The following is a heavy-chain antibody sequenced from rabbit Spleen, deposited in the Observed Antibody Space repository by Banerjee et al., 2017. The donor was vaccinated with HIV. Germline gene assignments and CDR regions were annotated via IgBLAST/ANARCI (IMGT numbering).Heavy chain of an antibody. Sequence: QSLEESGGDLVKPGASLTLTCTASGFDFSSSYYMCWVRQAPGKGLEWIACIYAIDSSGSTFYASWAKGRFTISKTSSTTVTLQMTSLTAADTATYFCARDAGSGAYLDGYFNLWGQGTLVTV. J-gene: IGHJ4*01. D-gene: IGHD4-2*01. V-gene: IGHV1S40*01. CDR3: ARDAGSGAYLDGYFNL. CDR2: IYAIDSSGST. CDR1: GFDFSSSYY.